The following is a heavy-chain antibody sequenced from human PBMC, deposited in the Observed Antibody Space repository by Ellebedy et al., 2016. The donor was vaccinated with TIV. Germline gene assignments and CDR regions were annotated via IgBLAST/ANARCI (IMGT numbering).Heavy chain of an antibody. Sequence: GGSLRLSCAASGFTFNSYWMSWVRQAPGKGLEWVANINQDGSRIYYVDSVKGRFTISRDNAKNSVYLRMKTLRVEETAVYHCVRDGAYGDYSPGYYGMDVWGQGTTVTVSS. CDR1: GFTFNSYW. J-gene: IGHJ6*02. CDR2: INQDGSRI. CDR3: VRDGAYGDYSPGYYGMDV. V-gene: IGHV3-7*03. D-gene: IGHD3-22*01.